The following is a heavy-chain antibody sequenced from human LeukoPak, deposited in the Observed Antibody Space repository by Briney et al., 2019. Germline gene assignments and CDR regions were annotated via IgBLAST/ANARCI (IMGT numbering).Heavy chain of an antibody. D-gene: IGHD3-10*01. CDR2: IIPSGGDT. J-gene: IGHJ4*02. V-gene: IGHV1-46*01. CDR1: GYTFTSYY. CDR3: ARDHEYYYGSGSYYPGGCDY. Sequence: ASVKVSCKASGYTFTSYYIHWVRQAPGQGLEWMGVIIPSGGDTTYAQKFQGRVTMTRDTSTSTVYMELSSLRSEDTAVYYCARDHEYYYGSGSYYPGGCDYWGQGTLVTVSS.